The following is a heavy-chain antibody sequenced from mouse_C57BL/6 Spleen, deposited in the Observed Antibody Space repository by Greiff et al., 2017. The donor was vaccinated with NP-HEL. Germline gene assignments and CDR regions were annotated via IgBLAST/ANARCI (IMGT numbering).Heavy chain of an antibody. Sequence: DVQLVESGGGLVKPGGSLKLSCAASGFTFSSYAMSWVRQTPEKRLEWVATISDGGSYTYYPDNVKGRFTISRDNAKNNLYLQMSHLKSEDTAMYYCARGRYYGSSSPSYYFDYWGQGTTLTVSS. J-gene: IGHJ2*01. CDR3: ARGRYYGSSSPSYYFDY. V-gene: IGHV5-4*01. CDR1: GFTFSSYA. D-gene: IGHD1-1*01. CDR2: ISDGGSYT.